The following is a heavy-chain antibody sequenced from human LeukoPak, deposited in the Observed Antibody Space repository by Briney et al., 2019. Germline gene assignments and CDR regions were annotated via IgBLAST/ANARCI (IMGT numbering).Heavy chain of an antibody. CDR1: GDSVSSNSAV. CDR2: TYYKSKWSN. CDR3: ASELTGDDAFDI. Sequence: SQTLSLTCAISGDSVSSNSAVWNWIRQSPSRGLEWLGRTYYKSKWSNNYAVSVKSRIIINPDTSENQFSLQLNSVTPEDTAVYYCASELTGDDAFDIWGQGTMVTVSS. V-gene: IGHV6-1*01. J-gene: IGHJ3*02. D-gene: IGHD7-27*01.